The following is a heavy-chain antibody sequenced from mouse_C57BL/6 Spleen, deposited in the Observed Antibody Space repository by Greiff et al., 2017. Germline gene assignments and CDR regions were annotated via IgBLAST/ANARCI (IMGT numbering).Heavy chain of an antibody. CDR1: GYTFTSYW. J-gene: IGHJ2*01. V-gene: IGHV1-53*01. D-gene: IGHD1-1*01. CDR3: AREGITTRYFDY. Sequence: QVQLQQPGTELVKPGASVKLSCKASGYTFTSYWMHWVKQRPGQGLEWIGNINPSNGGTNYNEKFKSKATLPVDKSSSTAYMQLSSLTSEDSAVYYCAREGITTRYFDYWGQGTTLTVSS. CDR2: INPSNGGT.